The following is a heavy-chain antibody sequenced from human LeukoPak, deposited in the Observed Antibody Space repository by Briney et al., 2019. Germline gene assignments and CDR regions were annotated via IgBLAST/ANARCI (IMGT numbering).Heavy chain of an antibody. V-gene: IGHV4-4*07. Sequence: SETLSLTCTVSGGPISSYYWSWIRQPAGKGLEWIGRIYTSGSTNYNHSLKSRVTMSVDTSKNQFSLKLSSVTAADTAVYYCARARKEARPAPYYYYYYMDVWGKGTTVTVSS. J-gene: IGHJ6*03. CDR2: IYTSGST. CDR1: GGPISSYY. CDR3: ARARKEARPAPYYYYYYMDV. D-gene: IGHD6-6*01.